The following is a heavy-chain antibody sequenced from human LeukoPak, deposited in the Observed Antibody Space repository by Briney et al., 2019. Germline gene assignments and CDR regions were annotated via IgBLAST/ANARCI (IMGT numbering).Heavy chain of an antibody. Sequence: GSLRLSCAASGFTFSSYAMSWVRQAPGKGLEWVSAISGSGGSTYYADSVKGRFTISRDNSKNTLYLQMNSLRAEDTAVYYCAKDGRDYCGSGTSGWFDPWGQGTLVTVSS. CDR2: ISGSGGST. CDR1: GFTFSSYA. D-gene: IGHD3-10*01. CDR3: AKDGRDYCGSGTSGWFDP. V-gene: IGHV3-23*01. J-gene: IGHJ5*02.